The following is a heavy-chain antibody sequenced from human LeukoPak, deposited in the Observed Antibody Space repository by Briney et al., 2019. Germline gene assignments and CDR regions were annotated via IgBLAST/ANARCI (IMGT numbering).Heavy chain of an antibody. Sequence: SETLSLTCTVSGGSISSSSYYWSWIRQPPGKGLEWIGYIYYSGSTNYNPSFKSRVTISVDTSKNQFSLKLSSVTAADTAVYYCASYSYYYDSSGYFDYWGQGTLVTVSS. V-gene: IGHV4-61*01. J-gene: IGHJ4*02. CDR1: GGSISSSSYY. CDR2: IYYSGST. CDR3: ASYSYYYDSSGYFDY. D-gene: IGHD3-22*01.